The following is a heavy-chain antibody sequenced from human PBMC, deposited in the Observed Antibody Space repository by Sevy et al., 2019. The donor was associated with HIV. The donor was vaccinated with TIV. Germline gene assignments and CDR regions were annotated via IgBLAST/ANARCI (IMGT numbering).Heavy chain of an antibody. CDR1: GFTFSSYW. CDR2: IKQDGSEK. J-gene: IGHJ6*03. V-gene: IGHV3-7*01. D-gene: IGHD3-3*01. CDR3: ARDRQGYYDFWSGLNYYYYYYMDV. Sequence: GGSLRLSCASSGFTFSSYWMSWVRQAPGKGLEWVANIKQDGSEKYYVDSVKGRFTISRDNAKNSLYLQINSLRAEDTAVYYCARDRQGYYDFWSGLNYYYYYYMDVWGKGTTVTVSS.